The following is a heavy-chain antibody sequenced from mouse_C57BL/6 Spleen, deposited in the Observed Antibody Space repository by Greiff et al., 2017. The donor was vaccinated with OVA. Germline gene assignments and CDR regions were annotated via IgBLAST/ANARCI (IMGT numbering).Heavy chain of an antibody. V-gene: IGHV1-82*01. D-gene: IGHD2-3*01. CDR2: IYPGDGDT. CDR1: GYAFSSSW. J-gene: IGHJ4*01. Sequence: LVESGPELVKPGASVKISCKASGYAFSSSWMNWVKQRPGKGLEWIGRIYPGDGDTNYNGKFKGKATLTADKSSSTAYMQLSSLTSEDSAVYFCASDGYYPYYAMDYWGQGTSVTVSS. CDR3: ASDGYYPYYAMDY.